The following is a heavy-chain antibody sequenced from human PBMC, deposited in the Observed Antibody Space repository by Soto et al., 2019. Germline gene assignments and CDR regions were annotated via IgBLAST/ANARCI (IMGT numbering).Heavy chain of an antibody. CDR2: ISGSGGST. Sequence: GGSLRLTCAASGFSFSNYGMTWVRQAPGKGLEWVSAISGSGGSTYYADSVKGRFTISRDNSKNTLSLQMNSLRVEDTALYYCAKEVGHSNWGQGTLVTVSS. D-gene: IGHD3-16*01. V-gene: IGHV3-23*01. CDR1: GFSFSNYG. CDR3: AKEVGHSN. J-gene: IGHJ4*02.